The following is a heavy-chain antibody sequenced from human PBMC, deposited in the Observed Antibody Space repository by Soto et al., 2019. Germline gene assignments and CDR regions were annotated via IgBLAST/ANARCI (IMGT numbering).Heavy chain of an antibody. J-gene: IGHJ4*02. CDR3: ARDLDGYYYFDY. CDR2: IYDSGRT. Sequence: QVQLQESGPGLVKPSETLSLTCTVSGGSIGSYYWNWVRQPPGKGLEWIGYIYDSGRTRYNPSLKGRVTLSIATLKNQFSLQLSSVPAADTAVYYCARDLDGYYYFDYWGQGTLVTVSS. D-gene: IGHD2-21*01. CDR1: GGSIGSYY. V-gene: IGHV4-59*01.